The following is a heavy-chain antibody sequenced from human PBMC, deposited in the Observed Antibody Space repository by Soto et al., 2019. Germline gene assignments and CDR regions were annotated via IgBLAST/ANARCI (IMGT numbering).Heavy chain of an antibody. CDR2: ISGSGGST. D-gene: IGHD3-9*01. CDR1: GFTFSSYA. V-gene: IGHV3-23*01. J-gene: IGHJ6*02. Sequence: GGSLRLSCAASGFTFSSYAMSWVRQAPGKGLEWVSAISGSGGSTYYADSVKGRFTISRDNSKNTLYLQMNSLRAEDTAVYYCAKDRSGYDILTGYYISYYYGMDVWGQGTTVTVS. CDR3: AKDRSGYDILTGYYISYYYGMDV.